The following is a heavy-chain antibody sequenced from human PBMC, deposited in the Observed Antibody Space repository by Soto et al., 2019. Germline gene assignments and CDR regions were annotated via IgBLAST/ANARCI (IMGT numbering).Heavy chain of an antibody. V-gene: IGHV3-23*01. CDR3: ATVHSTSRSFDY. Sequence: GGSLRLSCAASGFTFSMSAMTWVRQAPGKGLEWVSTTGLNGRTTYYADSVKGRFTVSRDNSKNTLDLHMSSLRAEDTAVYYCATVHSTSRSFDYWGQGTLVTVSS. CDR2: TGLNGRTT. J-gene: IGHJ4*02. CDR1: GFTFSMSA. D-gene: IGHD6-6*01.